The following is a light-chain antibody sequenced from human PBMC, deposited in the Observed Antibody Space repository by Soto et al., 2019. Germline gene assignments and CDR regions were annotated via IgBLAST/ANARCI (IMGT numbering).Light chain of an antibody. CDR1: QSVSSS. CDR2: GGS. J-gene: IGKJ5*01. CDR3: RQRSNWSIT. Sequence: IVMPQSPATLSVSPGERATVSCRASQSVSSSLSWYQQKPGQAPRLLIYGGSTRATGILARISCSGSGTEFTLTISSRQSPDFAVYYCRQRSNWSITFGQVTRLAIK. V-gene: IGKV3-15*01.